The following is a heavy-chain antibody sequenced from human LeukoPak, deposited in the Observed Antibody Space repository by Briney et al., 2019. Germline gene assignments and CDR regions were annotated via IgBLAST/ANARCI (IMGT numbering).Heavy chain of an antibody. CDR3: AKGHRAVANTPGGD. J-gene: IGHJ4*02. CDR2: ISGSGGST. V-gene: IGHV3-23*01. Sequence: GGSLRLSCAASGFTFSYNSMNWVRQAPGKGLEWVSAISGSGGSTYYADSVKGRFTISRDNSKNTLYLQMNSLRAEDTAVYYCAKGHRAVANTPGGDWGQGTLVTVSS. D-gene: IGHD6-19*01. CDR1: GFTFSYNS.